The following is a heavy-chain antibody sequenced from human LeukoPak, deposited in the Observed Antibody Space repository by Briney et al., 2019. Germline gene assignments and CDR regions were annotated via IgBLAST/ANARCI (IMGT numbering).Heavy chain of an antibody. CDR2: ISGSGGST. V-gene: IGHV3-23*01. J-gene: IGHJ6*03. Sequence: PGGSLRLSCAASGFTFSSYAMSWVRQAPGKGLEWVSAISGSGGSTYYADSVKGRFTISRDNSKNTLYLQMNSLRAEDTAVYYCARVGYSSSWGYYYYYYMDVWGKGTTVTVSS. CDR1: GFTFSSYA. CDR3: ARVGYSSSWGYYYYYYMDV. D-gene: IGHD6-13*01.